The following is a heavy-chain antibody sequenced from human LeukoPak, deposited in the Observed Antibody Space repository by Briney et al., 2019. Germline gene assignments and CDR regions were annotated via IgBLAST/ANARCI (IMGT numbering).Heavy chain of an antibody. J-gene: IGHJ4*02. V-gene: IGHV4-34*01. CDR2: INHSGST. CDR1: GGSFSGYY. Sequence: PSDTLSLTCAVYGGSFSGYYWSWIRQPPGKGLEWIGEINHSGSTNYNPSLKSRVTISVDTSKNQFSLKLSSVTAADTAVYYCARSVWSGYLGYWGQGTLVTVSS. D-gene: IGHD3-3*01. CDR3: ARSVWSGYLGY.